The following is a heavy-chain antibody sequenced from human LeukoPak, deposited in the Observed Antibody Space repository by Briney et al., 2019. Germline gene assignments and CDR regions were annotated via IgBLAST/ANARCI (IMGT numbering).Heavy chain of an antibody. Sequence: SSETLSLTCTVSGGSISSHYWSWIRQPPGKGLEWIGYIYYSGSTNYNPSLKSRVTISVDTSKNQFSLKLSSVTAADTAVYYCARDRYSSSFDIWGQGTMVTVSS. D-gene: IGHD6-6*01. CDR1: GGSISSHY. CDR3: ARDRYSSSFDI. V-gene: IGHV4-59*11. J-gene: IGHJ3*02. CDR2: IYYSGST.